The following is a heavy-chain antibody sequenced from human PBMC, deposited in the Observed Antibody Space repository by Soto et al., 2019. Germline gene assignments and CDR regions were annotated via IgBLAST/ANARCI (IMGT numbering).Heavy chain of an antibody. V-gene: IGHV4-61*01. CDR3: ARERTGDPTFFDY. CDR1: GGSVRSGSYY. Sequence: SETLSLTCSVSGGSVRSGSYYWSWIRQPPGKGLEWIGYIYFSGSTDYNPSLKSRVTISVDTSKNQFSLKLSSLTAADTAVYYCARERTGDPTFFDYWGQGTLVTVSS. J-gene: IGHJ4*02. D-gene: IGHD1-1*01. CDR2: IYFSGST.